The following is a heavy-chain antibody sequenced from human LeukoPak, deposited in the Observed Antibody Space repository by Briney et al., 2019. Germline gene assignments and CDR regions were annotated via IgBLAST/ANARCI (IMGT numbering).Heavy chain of an antibody. CDR3: AKGVAMSDY. V-gene: IGHV3-23*01. Sequence: GGSLRLSCATSGFTFSSNAMNWVRQAPGKGLERVSAISGSGGSTNYAESVKGRFTISRDNSKNTLYLQMNSLRAEDTAVYYCAKGVAMSDYWGQGTLVTVSS. CDR1: GFTFSSNA. D-gene: IGHD2-15*01. J-gene: IGHJ4*02. CDR2: ISGSGGST.